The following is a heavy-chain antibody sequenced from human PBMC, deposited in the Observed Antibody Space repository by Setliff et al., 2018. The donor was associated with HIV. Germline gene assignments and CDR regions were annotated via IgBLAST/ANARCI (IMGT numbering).Heavy chain of an antibody. J-gene: IGHJ5*02. Sequence: SETLSLTCTVSGGSASNSRYYWAWIRQPPGKGLEYIGSINYNEKTYYNPSLKSRVTISIYTSKNQFSLNLTSVTAADTAVYYCASRVYYYHSNNFLREEGFDPWGQGTLVTVSS. CDR2: INYNEKT. CDR1: GGSASNSRYY. CDR3: ASRVYYYHSNNFLREEGFDP. V-gene: IGHV4-39*01. D-gene: IGHD3-22*01.